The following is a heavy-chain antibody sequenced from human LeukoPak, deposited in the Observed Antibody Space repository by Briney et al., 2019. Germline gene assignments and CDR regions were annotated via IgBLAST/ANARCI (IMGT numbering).Heavy chain of an antibody. J-gene: IGHJ6*02. CDR1: GGSISQYY. CDR3: AREDPQTRVPEGMDV. Sequence: SETLSLTCTVSGGSISQYYWSWIRQPPGKGPEWIGYIYYTGTTNYNPSLKSRVTISVDTSKNQFSLKLNSVTAADTAVYYCAREDPQTRVPEGMDVWGQGTTVTVSS. V-gene: IGHV4-59*12. CDR2: IYYTGTT. D-gene: IGHD4/OR15-4a*01.